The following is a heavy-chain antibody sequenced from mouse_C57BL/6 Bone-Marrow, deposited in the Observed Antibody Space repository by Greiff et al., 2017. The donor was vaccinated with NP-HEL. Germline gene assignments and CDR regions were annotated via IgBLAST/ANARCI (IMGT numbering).Heavy chain of an antibody. CDR1: GFTFTSYW. V-gene: IGHV1-7*01. J-gene: IGHJ1*03. Sequence: VKLQESGAELAKPGASVKLSCKASGFTFTSYWMHWVKQRPGQGLEWIGYINPSSGYTKYNQKFKDKVTLTADKSSSTAYMQLSSLTYEDSAVYYCTSSDNYGSSCESYWYMDDWGTGTTVTVSS. D-gene: IGHD1-1*01. CDR2: INPSSGYT. CDR3: TSSDNYGSSCESYWYMDD.